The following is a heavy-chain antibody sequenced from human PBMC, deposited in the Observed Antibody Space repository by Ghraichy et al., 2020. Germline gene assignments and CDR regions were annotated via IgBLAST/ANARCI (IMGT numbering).Heavy chain of an antibody. J-gene: IGHJ4*02. CDR3: AKQHGHPLAHYCFDY. D-gene: IGHD2-21*01. CDR1: GFTFSDYA. V-gene: IGHV3-23*01. CDR2: IFGGGHGA. Sequence: GGSLRLSCTASGFTFSDYAMSWVRQAPGKGLEWVSAIFGGGHGARYADSVKGRFTISRDNSKNALYLQTNSLRAEDTAIYYCAKQHGHPLAHYCFDYWGQGSLVTVSS.